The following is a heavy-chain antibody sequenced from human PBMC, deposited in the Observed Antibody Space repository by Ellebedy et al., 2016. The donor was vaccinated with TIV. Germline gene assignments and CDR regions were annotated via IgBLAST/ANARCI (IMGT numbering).Heavy chain of an antibody. V-gene: IGHV1-18*04. CDR1: GYTFSSNG. Sequence: AASVKVSCKASGYTFSSNGISWVRQAPGQGLEWMGWISPYNGNTNYAQKVQGRVTMTTDTSTSTVYMELRSLRSDDTAVYYCARDEGDLYYYYGMDVWGQGTTVTVSS. J-gene: IGHJ6*02. CDR2: ISPYNGNT. CDR3: ARDEGDLYYYYGMDV.